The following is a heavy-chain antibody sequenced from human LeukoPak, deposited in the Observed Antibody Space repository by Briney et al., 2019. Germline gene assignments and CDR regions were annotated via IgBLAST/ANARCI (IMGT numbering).Heavy chain of an antibody. CDR1: GFTFTSYS. V-gene: IGHV3-23*01. CDR2: ISGGGGST. Sequence: GGSLRLSCAASGFTFTSYSMNWVRQAPGKGLEWVSTISGGGGSTYYADSVKGRFTISRDNSKNSLYLQVNSLRAEDTAVYYCAKGGKWDVTPFDYWGQGTLVTVSS. CDR3: AKGGKWDVTPFDY. D-gene: IGHD1-26*01. J-gene: IGHJ4*02.